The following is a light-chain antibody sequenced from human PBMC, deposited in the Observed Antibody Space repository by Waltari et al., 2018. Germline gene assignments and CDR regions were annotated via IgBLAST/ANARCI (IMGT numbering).Light chain of an antibody. J-gene: IGKJ5*01. V-gene: IGKV4-1*01. CDR2: WAS. CDR1: QSILYSKNY. Sequence: DIVMTQSPDSLAVSLGERATINCKSSQSILYSKNYLAWYQQKPGQHPKLLIYWASTREFGVPDRFRGSGSGADFTLTISSLQAEDVAVYFCQQYYSNPITFGQGTRLEIK. CDR3: QQYYSNPIT.